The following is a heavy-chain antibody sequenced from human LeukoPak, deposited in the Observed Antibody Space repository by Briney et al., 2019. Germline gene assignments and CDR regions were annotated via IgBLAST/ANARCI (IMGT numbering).Heavy chain of an antibody. CDR2: INTDGSTT. D-gene: IGHD6-19*01. V-gene: IGHV3-74*01. Sequence: GGSLRLSCAASGFTFSSYWMHWVRQVPGKGLVWVSRINTDGSTTSYAASVKGRFTISRDNAKNTLSLQMNSLRAEDTAVYYCARDIGGEAVAIDYWGQGTLVTVSS. J-gene: IGHJ4*02. CDR3: ARDIGGEAVAIDY. CDR1: GFTFSSYW.